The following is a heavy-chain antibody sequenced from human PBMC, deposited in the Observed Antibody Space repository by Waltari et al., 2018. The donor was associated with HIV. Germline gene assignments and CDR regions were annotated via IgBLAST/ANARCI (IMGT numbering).Heavy chain of an antibody. CDR1: GFSLSTSGMS. Sequence: QVSLRQSGPALVSPTQTVTLTCSFSGFSLSTSGMSVSWVRQSPGRALEWLARVDWDDDKFYSPSLRDRVTVSKDTSGKQVVLTVSNVQPLDTGTYFCARQFGYSSGLFDFWGQGTLVTVST. CDR3: ARQFGYSSGLFDF. CDR2: VDWDDDK. V-gene: IGHV2-70*17. D-gene: IGHD6-19*01. J-gene: IGHJ4*01.